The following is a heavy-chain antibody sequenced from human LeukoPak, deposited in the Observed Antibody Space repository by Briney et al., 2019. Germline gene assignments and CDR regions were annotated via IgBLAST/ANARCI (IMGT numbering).Heavy chain of an antibody. Sequence: ASVKVSCKASGYTFTSYGISWVRQAPGQGLEWMGWISAYNGNTNYAQKLQGRVTMTTDTSTSTAYMELRSLRSDDTAVYYCARDSSPDYYGSGSYSYYYYGMDVWGQGTTVTVSS. D-gene: IGHD3-10*01. V-gene: IGHV1-18*01. J-gene: IGHJ6*02. CDR3: ARDSSPDYYGSGSYSYYYYGMDV. CDR1: GYTFTSYG. CDR2: ISAYNGNT.